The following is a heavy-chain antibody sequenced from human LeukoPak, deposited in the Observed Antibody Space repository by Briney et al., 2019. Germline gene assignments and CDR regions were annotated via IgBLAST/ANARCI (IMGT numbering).Heavy chain of an antibody. Sequence: SETLSLTCTVPGGPISSYYWSWIRQPAGKGLEWIGRIYTSGSTNYNPSLKSRVSMSVDTSKNQFSLKLSSVTAADTAVYYCAREPHTAVVTLTPWFDPWGQGALVTVSS. CDR3: AREPHTAVVTLTPWFDP. D-gene: IGHD5-18*01. CDR1: GGPISSYY. CDR2: IYTSGST. V-gene: IGHV4-4*07. J-gene: IGHJ5*02.